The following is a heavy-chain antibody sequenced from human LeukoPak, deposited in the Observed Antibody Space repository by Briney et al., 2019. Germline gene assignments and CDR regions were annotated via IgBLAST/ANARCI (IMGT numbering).Heavy chain of an antibody. CDR1: GGTFSSYA. V-gene: IGHV1-69*05. Sequence: SVKVSCKASGGTFSSYAISWVRQAPGQGLEWIGGIIPIFGTANYAQKFQGRVTITTDESTSTAYMELSSLRSEDTAVYYCARSYYYDSSGYYGPYYFDYWGQGTLVTVSS. CDR2: IIPIFGTA. J-gene: IGHJ4*02. CDR3: ARSYYYDSSGYYGPYYFDY. D-gene: IGHD3-22*01.